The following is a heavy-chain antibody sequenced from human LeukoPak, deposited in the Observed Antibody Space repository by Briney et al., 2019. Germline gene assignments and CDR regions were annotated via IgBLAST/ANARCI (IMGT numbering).Heavy chain of an antibody. CDR2: ISWDGGST. D-gene: IGHD4-23*01. CDR1: GFTFDDYT. CDR3: AKDGGNSGNDYYYYMDV. J-gene: IGHJ6*03. V-gene: IGHV3-43*01. Sequence: GGSLRLSCAASGFTFDDYTMHWVRQAPGKGLEWVSLISWDGGSTYYADSVKGRFTISRDNSKNSLYLQMNSLRTEDTALYYCAKDGGNSGNDYYYYMDVWGKGTTVTVSS.